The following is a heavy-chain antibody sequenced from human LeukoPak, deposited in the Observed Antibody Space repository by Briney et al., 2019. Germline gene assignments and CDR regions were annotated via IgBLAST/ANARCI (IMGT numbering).Heavy chain of an antibody. D-gene: IGHD1-14*01. CDR1: GGSISSGGFY. CDR3: AREGRYNWIDY. Sequence: PSHTLSLTCTVSGGSISSGGFYWSWIRQHPGKGLEWIGYIYYSGSTYYNPSLKSRVTISVDTSKNQFSLKLSSVTAADTAVYYCAREGRYNWIDYWGQGTLVTVSS. CDR2: IYYSGST. J-gene: IGHJ5*01. V-gene: IGHV4-31*03.